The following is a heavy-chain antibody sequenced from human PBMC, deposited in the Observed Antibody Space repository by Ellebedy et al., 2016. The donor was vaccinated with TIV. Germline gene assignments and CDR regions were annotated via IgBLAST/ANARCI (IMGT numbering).Heavy chain of an antibody. V-gene: IGHV4-39*01. CDR1: GDSISSNNYF. D-gene: IGHD6-19*01. CDR2: VYYSGNT. J-gene: IGHJ4*02. Sequence: SETLSLTXSVSGDSISSNNYFWGWIRQPPGRGLEWIANVYYSGNTYYNPSLNSRVTISVDTSKNQFSLNLRSVTAADTAVYYCARHDPYRAGRDYWGQGILVTISS. CDR3: ARHDPYRAGRDY.